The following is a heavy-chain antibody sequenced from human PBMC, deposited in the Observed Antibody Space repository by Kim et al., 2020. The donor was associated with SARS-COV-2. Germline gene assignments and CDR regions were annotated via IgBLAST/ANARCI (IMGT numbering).Heavy chain of an antibody. J-gene: IGHJ4*02. CDR1: GGTFSSYA. CDR2: IIPIFGTA. D-gene: IGHD3-9*01. V-gene: IGHV1-69*13. Sequence: SVKVSCKASGGTFSSYAISWVRQAPGQGLEWMGGIIPIFGTANYAQKFQGRVTITADESTSTAYMELSSLRSEDTAVYYCARQLRYFDWLLYLDYWGQGTLVTVSS. CDR3: ARQLRYFDWLLYLDY.